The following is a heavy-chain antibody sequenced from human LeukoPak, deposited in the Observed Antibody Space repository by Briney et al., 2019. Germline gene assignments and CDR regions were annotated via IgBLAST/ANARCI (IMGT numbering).Heavy chain of an antibody. CDR3: ARDRKSSGYYYYYYYGMDV. Sequence: GGSLRLSCSASGFTFSSYAMHWVRQAPGKGLEYVSAISSNGGSTYYADSVKGRFTISRDNSKNTLYLQMNSLRAEDTAVYYCARDRKSSGYYYYYYYGMDVWGQGTTVTVSS. CDR1: GFTFSSYA. CDR2: ISSNGGST. J-gene: IGHJ6*02. V-gene: IGHV3-64*04. D-gene: IGHD3-3*01.